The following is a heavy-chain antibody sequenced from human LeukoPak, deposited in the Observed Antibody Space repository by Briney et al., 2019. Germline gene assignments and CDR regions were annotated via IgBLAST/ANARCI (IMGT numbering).Heavy chain of an antibody. CDR3: ARDQGHGGNSWDY. CDR2: INPNSGGT. CDR1: GYTFTVYY. Sequence: ASVNVSCKVSGYTFTVYYMHWVRQAPGQGLEWLGWINPNSGGTNYAQNFQGRATMTSDTSISTAYMELSRLRSDDTAVYYCARDQGHGGNSWDYWGQGTLVTVSS. D-gene: IGHD4-23*01. V-gene: IGHV1-2*02. J-gene: IGHJ4*02.